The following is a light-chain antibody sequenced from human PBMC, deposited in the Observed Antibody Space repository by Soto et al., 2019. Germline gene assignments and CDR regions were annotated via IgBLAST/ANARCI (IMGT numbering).Light chain of an antibody. Sequence: QSVLTQPPSVSGAPGQRVTISCTGSSSNIGAGYDVHWYQQLPGTAPKLLIYGNSNRPSGVPDRFSGSKSGTSASLAITGLQAEDEADYYCQSHDSSLSGRVVFGGGTQLTVL. J-gene: IGLJ2*01. V-gene: IGLV1-40*01. CDR3: QSHDSSLSGRVV. CDR2: GNS. CDR1: SSNIGAGYD.